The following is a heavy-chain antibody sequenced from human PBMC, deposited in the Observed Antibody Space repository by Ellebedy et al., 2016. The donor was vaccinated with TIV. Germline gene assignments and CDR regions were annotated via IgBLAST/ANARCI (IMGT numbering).Heavy chain of an antibody. Sequence: SETLSLTCTVSGGSISSFYWSWIRQPPGKGLEWIGYIYSSGSTKYNPSLESRVTISVDTSKNQFSLKVNSVTAADTAVYYRARLRYDYGDLYVDYWGQGTQVTVSS. CDR1: GGSISSFY. CDR2: IYSSGST. V-gene: IGHV4-59*08. CDR3: ARLRYDYGDLYVDY. D-gene: IGHD4-17*01. J-gene: IGHJ4*02.